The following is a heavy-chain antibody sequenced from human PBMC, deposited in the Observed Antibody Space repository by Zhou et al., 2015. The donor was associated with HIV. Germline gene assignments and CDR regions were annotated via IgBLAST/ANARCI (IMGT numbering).Heavy chain of an antibody. CDR3: ARDPTYRGPYGSGSYAEDYYYYGMDV. V-gene: IGHV1-69*01. CDR2: IIPIFGTA. J-gene: IGHJ6*02. D-gene: IGHD3-10*01. Sequence: QVQLVQSGAEVKKPGSSVKVSCKASGGTFSSYAISWVRQAPGQGLEWMGGIIPIFGTANYAQKFQGRVTITADESTSTAYMELSSLRSEDTAVYYCARDPTYRGPYGSGSYAEDYYYYGMDVWGQGP. CDR1: GGTFSSYA.